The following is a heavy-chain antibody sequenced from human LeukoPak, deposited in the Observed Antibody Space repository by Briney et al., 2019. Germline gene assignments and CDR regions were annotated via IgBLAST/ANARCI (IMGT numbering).Heavy chain of an antibody. J-gene: IGHJ4*02. D-gene: IGHD2-21*02. CDR2: IIPILGIA. V-gene: IGHV1-69*04. CDR3: ARDHQGDHGSFDY. CDR1: GGTFSSYA. Sequence: ASVKVSCKASGGTFSSYAISWVRQAPGQGLEWMGRIIPILGIANYAQKFQGRVTITADKSTSTAYMELSSLRSEDTAVYYCARDHQGDHGSFDYWGQGTLVTVSS.